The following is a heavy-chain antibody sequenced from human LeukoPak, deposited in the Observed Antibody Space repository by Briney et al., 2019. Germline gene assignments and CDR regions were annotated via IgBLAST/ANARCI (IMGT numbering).Heavy chain of an antibody. Sequence: ASVNVSCKASGYTFSSYGISGVRQAPGQGLEWVGWISGYNGNTNSAQKLQGRVSMTTDTSTSTAYVELRSLRSDDTAVYYCARDRSPDFWSGDYRDAYDIWGQGTMVTVSS. CDR2: ISGYNGNT. D-gene: IGHD3-3*01. V-gene: IGHV1-18*01. CDR3: ARDRSPDFWSGDYRDAYDI. CDR1: GYTFSSYG. J-gene: IGHJ3*02.